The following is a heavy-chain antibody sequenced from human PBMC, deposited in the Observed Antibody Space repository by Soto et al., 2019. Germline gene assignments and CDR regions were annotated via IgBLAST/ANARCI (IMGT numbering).Heavy chain of an antibody. V-gene: IGHV5-51*03. CDR3: ARRSGTYQYDY. Sequence: PGESLKISCKGSGYSFTNYWIGWVRQMPGKGLEWMAIIYPGDSDTRCSPSFQGQVTISADKSISTAYLQWSSLKASDTATYYCARRSGTYQYDYWGPGTLVTVSS. D-gene: IGHD1-26*01. CDR2: IYPGDSDT. CDR1: GYSFTNYW. J-gene: IGHJ4*02.